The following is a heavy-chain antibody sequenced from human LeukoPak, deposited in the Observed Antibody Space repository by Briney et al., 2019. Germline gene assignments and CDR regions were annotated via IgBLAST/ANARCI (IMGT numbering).Heavy chain of an antibody. J-gene: IGHJ4*02. V-gene: IGHV3-23*01. CDR3: AKDHGSGLLYFDY. CDR2: ISGSAEST. CDR1: GFTFSSYA. D-gene: IGHD6-19*01. Sequence: GGSLRLSCAASGFTFSSYAMSWVRQAPGKGLEWVSAISGSAESTYYADSVKGQFTISRDNSKNTLYLQRNSLRAEDTALYYCAKDHGSGLLYFDYWGQGTLVTVSS.